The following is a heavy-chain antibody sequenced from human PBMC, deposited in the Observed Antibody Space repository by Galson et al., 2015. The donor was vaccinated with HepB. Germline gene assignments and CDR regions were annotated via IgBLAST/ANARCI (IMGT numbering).Heavy chain of an antibody. V-gene: IGHV3-30*02. Sequence: SLRLSCAASGFTLSSYGMHWVRQAPGKGLEWVAFIRYDGSNKYYADSVKGRFTISRDNSKNTLYLQMNSLRAEDTAVYYCAKDRTSWGGLYYYYGMDVWGQGTTVTVSS. CDR1: GFTLSSYG. CDR3: AKDRTSWGGLYYYYGMDV. CDR2: IRYDGSNK. J-gene: IGHJ6*02. D-gene: IGHD3-16*01.